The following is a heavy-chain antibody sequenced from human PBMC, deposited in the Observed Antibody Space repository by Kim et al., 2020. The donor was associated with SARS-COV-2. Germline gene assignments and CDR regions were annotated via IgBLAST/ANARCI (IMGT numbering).Heavy chain of an antibody. CDR3: ATIRKDGYVGNPNFDY. Sequence: GGSLRLSCAASGFTFSNYWMHWVRQAPGKGLVWVSRINSDGSTTDYADSVKGRFTISRDNSKNTLFMQMNSLRAEDPAVYYCATIRKDGYVGNPNFDYWGQGTLVIVSS. D-gene: IGHD5-12*01. CDR1: GFTFSNYW. CDR2: INSDGSTT. J-gene: IGHJ4*02. V-gene: IGHV3-74*01.